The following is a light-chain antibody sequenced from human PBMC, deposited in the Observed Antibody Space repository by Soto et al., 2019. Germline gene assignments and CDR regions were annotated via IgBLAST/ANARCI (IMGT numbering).Light chain of an antibody. CDR1: TGAVPNGHY. Sequence: QAVVTQEPSLTVSPGGKVTLTCGSSTGAVPNGHYPSWFQQKPGQAPRTLIYDTSNKQSWTPARFSGSLLGGKAALTLSGAQPEDEADYYCLLSYTSARPVFGGGTKLTVL. CDR2: DTS. CDR3: LLSYTSARPV. J-gene: IGLJ2*01. V-gene: IGLV7-46*01.